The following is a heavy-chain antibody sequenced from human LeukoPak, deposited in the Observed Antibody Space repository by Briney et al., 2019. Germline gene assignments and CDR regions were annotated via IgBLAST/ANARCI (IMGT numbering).Heavy chain of an antibody. CDR2: IKEDGSEK. D-gene: IGHD3-10*01. V-gene: IGHV3-7*01. CDR3: ARTIRGY. CDR1: GFTFSNHW. J-gene: IGHJ4*02. Sequence: GGTLRLSCAASGFTFSNHWMSWVRQAPGKGLEWVANIKEDGSEKYYVDSVKGRFTISRDNAKNSLYLQMNSLTAEDTSVYYCARTIRGYWGQGTLVTVSS.